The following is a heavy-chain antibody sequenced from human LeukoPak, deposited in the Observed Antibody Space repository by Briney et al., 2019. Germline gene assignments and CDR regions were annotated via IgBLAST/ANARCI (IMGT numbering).Heavy chain of an antibody. Sequence: SETLSLTCAVYGGSFSGYYWSWIRQPPGKGLEWIGEINHSGSTNYNPSLKSRVTISVDTSKNQFSLKLSSVTAADTAVYYCARVRWGAFDIWGQGTTVTVSS. D-gene: IGHD5-24*01. V-gene: IGHV4-34*01. CDR2: INHSGST. J-gene: IGHJ3*02. CDR1: GGSFSGYY. CDR3: ARVRWGAFDI.